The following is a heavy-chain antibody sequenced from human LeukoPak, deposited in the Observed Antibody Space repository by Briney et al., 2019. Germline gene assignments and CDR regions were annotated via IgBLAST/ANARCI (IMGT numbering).Heavy chain of an antibody. CDR1: GGSISGGSYY. D-gene: IGHD4-17*01. CDR3: ARGTDYGDYYPIFDY. Sequence: SETLSLTCTVSGGSISGGSYYWSWIRQPAGKGLEWIGRIYTSGSTKYNPSLKSRVTISVDTSKNQFSLKLSSVTAADTAVYYCARGTDYGDYYPIFDYWGQGTLVTVSS. CDR2: IYTSGST. J-gene: IGHJ4*02. V-gene: IGHV4-61*02.